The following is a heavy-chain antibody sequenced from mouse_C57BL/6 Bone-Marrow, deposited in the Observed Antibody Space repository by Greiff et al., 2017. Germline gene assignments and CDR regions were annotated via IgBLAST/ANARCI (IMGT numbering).Heavy chain of an antibody. Sequence: QVQLQQSGAELVKPGASVKISCKASGYAFSSYWMNWVKQRPGKGLEWIGQIYPGDGDTNYNGKIKGKATLTADKSSSTAYMQLSSLTSEDSAVYFCARSYYGSIPFAYWGQGTLVTVSA. J-gene: IGHJ3*01. CDR2: IYPGDGDT. V-gene: IGHV1-80*01. CDR3: ARSYYGSIPFAY. D-gene: IGHD1-1*01. CDR1: GYAFSSYW.